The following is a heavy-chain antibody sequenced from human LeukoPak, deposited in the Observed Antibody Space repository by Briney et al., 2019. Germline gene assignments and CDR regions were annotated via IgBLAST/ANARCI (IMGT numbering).Heavy chain of an antibody. V-gene: IGHV4-30-2*01. D-gene: IGHD1-26*01. CDR3: ARGVIIGSYSGSYYYYYYMDV. CDR2: IYHSGST. J-gene: IGHJ6*03. CDR1: GGSISSGGYS. Sequence: SETLSLTCAVSGGSISSGGYSWSWIRQPPGKGLEWIGYIYHSGSTYYNPSLKSRVTISVDRSKNQFSLKLSSVTAADTAVYYCARGVIIGSYSGSYYYYYYMDVWGKGTTVTVSS.